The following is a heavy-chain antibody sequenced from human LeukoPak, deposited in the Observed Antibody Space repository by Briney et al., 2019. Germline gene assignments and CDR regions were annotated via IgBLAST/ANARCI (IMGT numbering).Heavy chain of an antibody. CDR2: INPYSGDT. Sequence: ASVRVSCKASGYTFTDFYLHWVRQAPGQGLLCMGWINPYSGDTRYAEKFQGRVTMTRDTSNSTFYMEVNSLKSDDTAVYYCARLPVTGSGDYWGQGTLVVVSS. CDR3: ARLPVTGSGDY. J-gene: IGHJ4*02. CDR1: GYTFTDFY. D-gene: IGHD6-19*01. V-gene: IGHV1-2*02.